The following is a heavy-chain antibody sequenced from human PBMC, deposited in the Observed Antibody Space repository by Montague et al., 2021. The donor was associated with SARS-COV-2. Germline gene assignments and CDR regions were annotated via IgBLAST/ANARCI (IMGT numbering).Heavy chain of an antibody. D-gene: IGHD4-11*01. V-gene: IGHV4-31*03. CDR2: ISYSGST. Sequence: TLSLTCTVSGDSITSGGYFWNWIRQHPGKGLEYIGAISYSGSTYYRPSLTSRVSTSMDTSKNAFSLSLHSVTAADTVVYFCAASGRRGYSNPFHHCGRGSLVTVSS. CDR1: GDSITSGGYF. J-gene: IGHJ4*02. CDR3: AASGRRGYSNPFHH.